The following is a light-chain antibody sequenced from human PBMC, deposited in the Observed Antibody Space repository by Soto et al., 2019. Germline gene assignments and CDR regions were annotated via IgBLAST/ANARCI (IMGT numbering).Light chain of an antibody. V-gene: IGKV1-39*01. Sequence: DIQMTQSPSSLSASVGDRVTITCRASQSISSYLNWYQQKPGKAPNLLIYAASSLQSGVPSRFSGSGSGTDFTLTISSLQPEEFASYYCQQSYSTLWTFGQGTKVEIK. J-gene: IGKJ1*01. CDR1: QSISSY. CDR3: QQSYSTLWT. CDR2: AAS.